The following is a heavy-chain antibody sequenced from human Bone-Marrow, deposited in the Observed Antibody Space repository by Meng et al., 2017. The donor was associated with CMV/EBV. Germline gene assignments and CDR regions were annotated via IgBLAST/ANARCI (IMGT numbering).Heavy chain of an antibody. CDR2: ISSSSSYI. Sequence: GESLKISCAASGFTFSSYWIKWARQAPGKGLEWVSSISSSSSYIYYADSVKGRFTISRDNAKNSLYLQMNSLRAEDTAVYSCARASYCSSTSCSLGYWGQGTLVTVSS. D-gene: IGHD2-2*01. J-gene: IGHJ4*02. CDR1: GFTFSSYW. V-gene: IGHV3-21*01. CDR3: ARASYCSSTSCSLGY.